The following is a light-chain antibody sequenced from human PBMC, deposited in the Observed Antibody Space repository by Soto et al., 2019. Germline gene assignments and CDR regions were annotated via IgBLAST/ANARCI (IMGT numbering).Light chain of an antibody. CDR2: AAS. Sequence: DIHMTQSPSSLSASVGDRVTITCRASRSVASYLNWYQQKPGKVPKLLIYAASSLQSRVPSRFSGSGSGTHFTLTISGLQPEDFATYYCQQSYSTLMYTFGQGTKLDIK. J-gene: IGKJ2*01. CDR1: RSVASY. CDR3: QQSYSTLMYT. V-gene: IGKV1-39*01.